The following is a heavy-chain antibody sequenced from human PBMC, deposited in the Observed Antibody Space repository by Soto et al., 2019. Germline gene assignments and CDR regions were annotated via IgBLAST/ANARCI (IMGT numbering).Heavy chain of an antibody. CDR1: GYTFTSYA. CDR3: ARESRAMDV. J-gene: IGHJ6*02. V-gene: IGHV1-3*01. Sequence: ASVKVSCKASGYTFTSYAMHWVRQAPGQRLEWMGWINAGNGNTKYSQKFQGRVTMTRDTSTSTVYMDLSSLRSEDKAIYYCARESRAMDVWGQGTTVTVS. CDR2: INAGNGNT.